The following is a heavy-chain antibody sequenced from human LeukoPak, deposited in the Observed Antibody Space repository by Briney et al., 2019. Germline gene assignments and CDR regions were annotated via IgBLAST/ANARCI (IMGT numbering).Heavy chain of an antibody. J-gene: IGHJ6*03. V-gene: IGHV3-23*01. CDR3: ARGNRACCYYYMDV. Sequence: GGSLRLSCAASGFTFSSYAMNWVRQAPGKGLEWISSISGSGDNTYYADSVKGRFTISRDNAKNSLYLQMNSLRAEDTALYYCARGNRACCYYYMDVWGKGTTVTVSS. D-gene: IGHD2/OR15-2a*01. CDR2: ISGSGDNT. CDR1: GFTFSSYA.